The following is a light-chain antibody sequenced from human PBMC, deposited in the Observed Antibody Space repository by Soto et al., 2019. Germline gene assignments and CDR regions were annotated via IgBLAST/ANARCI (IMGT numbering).Light chain of an antibody. V-gene: IGLV2-8*01. CDR1: SSDVGAYNY. Sequence: QSALTQPPSASGSPGQSVTISCNGTSSDVGAYNYVSWYQQHPGKAPKIMIYEVSKRPSGVPDRFSGSKSGNTASLTVSGLQAEDEADYYCSSYAGSNNFVFGTGTKLTVL. CDR3: SSYAGSNNFV. CDR2: EVS. J-gene: IGLJ1*01.